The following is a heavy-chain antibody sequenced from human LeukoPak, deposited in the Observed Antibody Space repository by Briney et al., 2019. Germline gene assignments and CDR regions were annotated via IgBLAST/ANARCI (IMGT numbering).Heavy chain of an antibody. CDR1: GFTFSSYG. D-gene: IGHD6-6*01. CDR3: AKDLFEYSSSSGVMDV. CDR2: IWYGGSNK. Sequence: GGSLRLSCAASGFTFSSYGMHWVRQAPGKGLEWVAVIWYGGSNKYYADSVKGRFTISRDNSKNTLYLQMNSLRAEDTAVYYCAKDLFEYSSSSGVMDVWGKGTTVTVSS. J-gene: IGHJ6*04. V-gene: IGHV3-30*02.